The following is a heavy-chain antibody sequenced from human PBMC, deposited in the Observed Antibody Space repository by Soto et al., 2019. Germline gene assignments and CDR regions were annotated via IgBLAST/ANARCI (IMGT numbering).Heavy chain of an antibody. J-gene: IGHJ5*02. D-gene: IGHD5-12*01. Sequence: PSETLSLTCTVCGGSISSYYWSWIRQPPGKGLEWIGYIYYSGSTNYNPSLKSRVTISVDTSKNQFSLKLSSVTAADTAVYYCARQGYSGYSGYDQYNRLDPWGQGTLVTVAS. CDR2: IYYSGST. CDR3: ARQGYSGYSGYDQYNRLDP. V-gene: IGHV4-59*08. CDR1: GGSISSYY.